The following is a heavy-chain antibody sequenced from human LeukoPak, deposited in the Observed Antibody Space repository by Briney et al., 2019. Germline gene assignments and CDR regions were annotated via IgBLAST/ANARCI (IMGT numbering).Heavy chain of an antibody. J-gene: IGHJ6*02. CDR1: GFTFSSYA. V-gene: IGHV3-23*01. CDR2: IGARDGRT. CDR3: AKGLYDYALDV. Sequence: GGSLRLSCAASGFTFSSYAMSWVRRAPGKGLDWVALIGARDGRTYYADPVKGRFTISRDNFKNTLYLQMNSLRAEDTAIYYSAKGLYDYALDVWGQGTAVTVSS.